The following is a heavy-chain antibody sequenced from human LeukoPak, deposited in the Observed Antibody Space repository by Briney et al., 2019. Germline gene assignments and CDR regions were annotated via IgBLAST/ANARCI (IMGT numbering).Heavy chain of an antibody. J-gene: IGHJ5*02. Sequence: SETLSLTCTVSGGSISSTNHYWGWIRQPPGKGLEWIGYIYYSGSTYYNPSLKSRVTISVDTSKNQFSLKLSSVTAADTAVYYCARTYGSGSYYQYNWFDPWGQGTLVTVSS. V-gene: IGHV4-30-4*08. D-gene: IGHD3-10*01. CDR1: GGSISSTNHY. CDR3: ARTYGSGSYYQYNWFDP. CDR2: IYYSGST.